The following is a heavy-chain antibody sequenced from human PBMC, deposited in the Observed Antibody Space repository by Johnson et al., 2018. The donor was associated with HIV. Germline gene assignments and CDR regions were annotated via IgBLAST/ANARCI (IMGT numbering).Heavy chain of an antibody. Sequence: QVQLVESGGGLVKPGGSLRLSCVASGFRFSDHYMSWIRQAPGKGLEWVSYISSSGTTIYSADSVKGRFTTSRDNTNNSLYLQMNSLKAEDTAVYYCAREMAATNAWALDIWGQGTMVTVSS. CDR3: AREMAATNAWALDI. D-gene: IGHD5-24*01. CDR1: GFRFSDHY. V-gene: IGHV3-11*04. CDR2: ISSSGTTI. J-gene: IGHJ3*02.